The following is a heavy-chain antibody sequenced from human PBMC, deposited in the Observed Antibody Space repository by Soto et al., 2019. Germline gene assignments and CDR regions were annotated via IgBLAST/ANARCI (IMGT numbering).Heavy chain of an antibody. J-gene: IGHJ4*02. Sequence: SETLSLTCAVYGGSFSGYYWSWIRQPPGKGLEWIGEINHSGSTNYNPSLKSRVTISVDTSKNQFPLRLSSVTAADTAVYYCAREGYDFWSGYPRCYYFDYWGQGTLVTVSS. D-gene: IGHD3-3*01. V-gene: IGHV4-34*01. CDR2: INHSGST. CDR1: GGSFSGYY. CDR3: AREGYDFWSGYPRCYYFDY.